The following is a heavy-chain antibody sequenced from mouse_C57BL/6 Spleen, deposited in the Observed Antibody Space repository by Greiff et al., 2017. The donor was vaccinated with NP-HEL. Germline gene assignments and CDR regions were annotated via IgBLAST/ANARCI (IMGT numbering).Heavy chain of an antibody. D-gene: IGHD1-1*01. V-gene: IGHV1-82*01. CDR3: ARVVATRDAMDY. Sequence: VKLVESGPELVKPGASVKISCKASGYAFSSSWMNWVKQRPGKGLEWIGRIYPGDGDTNYNGKFKGKATLTADKSSSTAYMQLSSLTSEDSAVYFCARVVATRDAMDYWGQGTSVTVSS. CDR1: GYAFSSSW. CDR2: IYPGDGDT. J-gene: IGHJ4*01.